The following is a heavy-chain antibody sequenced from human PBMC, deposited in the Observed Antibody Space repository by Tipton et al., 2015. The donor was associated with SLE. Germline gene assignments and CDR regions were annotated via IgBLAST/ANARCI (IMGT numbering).Heavy chain of an antibody. CDR1: GDSISDVNYY. CDR2: INYSGST. CDR3: ARNLRQLVPNSQNY. V-gene: IGHV4-30-4*08. Sequence: TLSLTCTVSGDSISDVNYYWNWIRQRPGKGLEWIGYINYSGSTYYNPSLKSRVTISIDTSKNQFSLKLSSVTAADTAVYYCARNLRQLVPNSQNYWGQGTLVTVSS. J-gene: IGHJ4*02. D-gene: IGHD6-6*01.